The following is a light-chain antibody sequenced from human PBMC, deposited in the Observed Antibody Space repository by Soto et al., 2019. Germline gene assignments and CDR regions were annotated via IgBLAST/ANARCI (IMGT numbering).Light chain of an antibody. Sequence: DIQMTQSPSPLSASVGDRVTITCQASHYLGNSLSWSQQKPGKAPKLLISDASNLETGVPSRFSASASGTDFTFTISSLQPEDIATYYCQQYDSLPFTFGGGTKVDIK. V-gene: IGKV1-33*01. CDR2: DAS. CDR1: HYLGNS. J-gene: IGKJ4*01. CDR3: QQYDSLPFT.